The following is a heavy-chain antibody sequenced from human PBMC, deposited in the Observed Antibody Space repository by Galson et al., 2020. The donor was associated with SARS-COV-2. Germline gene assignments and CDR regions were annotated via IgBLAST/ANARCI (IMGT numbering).Heavy chain of an antibody. CDR2: VWSDGTNK. D-gene: IGHD6-19*01. J-gene: IGHJ4*02. CDR1: GFTLSSSG. CDR3: AKGGAVAGIRGIDY. Sequence: GESLKIPCAAPGFTLSSSGMLWVRQAPGKGLEWVADVWSDGTNKYYADSVKGRFTISRDTSKNTLYLQMNSLTAKDTALYYCAKGGAVAGIRGIDYWGQGTLVTVSS. V-gene: IGHV3-33*06.